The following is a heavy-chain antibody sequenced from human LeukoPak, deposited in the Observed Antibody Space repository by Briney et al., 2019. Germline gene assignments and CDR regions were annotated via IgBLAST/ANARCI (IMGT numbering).Heavy chain of an antibody. D-gene: IGHD2/OR15-2a*01. CDR2: IYSGGST. Sequence: GGSLRLSCAASGFTVSSNYMSWVRQAPGKGLEWVSAIYSGGSTYYADSVKGRFTISRDNAKNSLYLQMNSLRAEDTAVYYCATYSNSNGREFQYWGQGTLVTVSS. CDR3: ATYSNSNGREFQY. CDR1: GFTVSSNY. V-gene: IGHV3-53*01. J-gene: IGHJ1*01.